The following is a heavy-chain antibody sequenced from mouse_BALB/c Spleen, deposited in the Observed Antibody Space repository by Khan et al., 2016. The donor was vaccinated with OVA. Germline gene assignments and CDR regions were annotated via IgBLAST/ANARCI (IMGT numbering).Heavy chain of an antibody. CDR3: AREGFSPWFAY. J-gene: IGHJ3*01. CDR2: IDPENGNT. Sequence: VQLKQSGAELVRPGALVNLSCKASGFTIKDYYIHWVKQRPEQGLEWIGWIDPENGNTIYDPKFQGQDSITSDTSSTTAYLQLSSLTYEDTAVYYCAREGFSPWFAYWGQGTLVTVSA. CDR1: GFTIKDYY. V-gene: IGHV14-1*02.